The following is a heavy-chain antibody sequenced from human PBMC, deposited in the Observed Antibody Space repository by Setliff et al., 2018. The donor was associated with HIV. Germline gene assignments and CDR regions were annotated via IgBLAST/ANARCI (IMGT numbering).Heavy chain of an antibody. J-gene: IGHJ4*02. Sequence: PSETLSLTCTVSGDSITSNSYYWGWIRQSPGKGLEWIGTMHHSGSTYYNPSLKSRVAIFIDTSKNQFSLRLSSVTAADTAVYYCARSYDYYGHRLDYWGQGAQVTVSS. V-gene: IGHV4-39*01. CDR3: ARSYDYYGHRLDY. CDR1: GDSITSNSYY. CDR2: MHHSGST. D-gene: IGHD3-10*01.